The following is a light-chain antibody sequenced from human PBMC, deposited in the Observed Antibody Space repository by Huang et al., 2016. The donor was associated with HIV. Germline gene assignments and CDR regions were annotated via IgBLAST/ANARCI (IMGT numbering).Light chain of an antibody. CDR1: QSVSSS. CDR2: DAS. V-gene: IGKV3-11*01. Sequence: EIVLTQSPATLSLSPGERATLSCRASQSVSSSLPWYQQKPGQAPRLLIYDASNRATGIPARFSGSGSGTDFTLTISSLEPEDFAVYYCQQRSSWPLTFGGGTKVEIK. CDR3: QQRSSWPLT. J-gene: IGKJ4*01.